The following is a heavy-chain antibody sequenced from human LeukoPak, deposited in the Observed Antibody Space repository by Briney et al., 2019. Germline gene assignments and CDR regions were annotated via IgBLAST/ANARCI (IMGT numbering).Heavy chain of an antibody. D-gene: IGHD3-22*01. V-gene: IGHV4-31*03. CDR2: IYYSGST. CDR3: ARESRSGYSFDY. CDR1: GGSISSGGYY. Sequence: PSQTLSLTCTVSGGSISSGGYYWSWIRQHPGKGLEWIGYIYYSGSTYYNPSLKSRVTISVDTSKNQFSLKLSSVTDADTAVYYCARESRSGYSFDYWGQGTLVTVSS. J-gene: IGHJ4*02.